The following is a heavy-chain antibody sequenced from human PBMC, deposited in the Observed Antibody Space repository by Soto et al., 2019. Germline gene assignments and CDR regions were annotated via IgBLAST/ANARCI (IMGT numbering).Heavy chain of an antibody. D-gene: IGHD3-9*01. V-gene: IGHV4-30-4*01. CDR3: ARAHYDILTGYPTHAFDI. Sequence: SETLSLTCTVSGVSVSSGDYYWSWIRQPPGKGLEWIGYIYYTGRPYYNPSLKSRVIISVDTSKNQFSLKLSSVTAAEKAVYYCARAHYDILTGYPTHAFDIWGQGTMVTVSS. CDR1: GVSVSSGDYY. CDR2: IYYTGRP. J-gene: IGHJ3*02.